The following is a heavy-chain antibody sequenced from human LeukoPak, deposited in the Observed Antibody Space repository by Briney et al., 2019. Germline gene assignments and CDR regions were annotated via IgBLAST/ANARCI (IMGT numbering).Heavy chain of an antibody. CDR3: ARELYCSGGSCKYNWFDP. J-gene: IGHJ5*02. D-gene: IGHD2-15*01. Sequence: SVKVSCKASGGTFSSYAISWVRQAPGQGLEWMGRIIPILGIANYAQKFQGRVTITADKSTSTAYMELSSLRPEDTAVYYCARELYCSGGSCKYNWFDPWGQGTLVTVSS. CDR2: IIPILGIA. V-gene: IGHV1-69*04. CDR1: GGTFSSYA.